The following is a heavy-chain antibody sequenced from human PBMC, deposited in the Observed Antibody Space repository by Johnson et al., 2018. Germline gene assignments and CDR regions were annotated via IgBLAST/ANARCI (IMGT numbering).Heavy chain of an antibody. J-gene: IGHJ1*01. CDR2: IWSDGSNK. CDR1: GFTFSNFG. CDR3: ARDHEKRALRHAAEYVQH. V-gene: IGHV3-33*01. Sequence: QVQLVESGGGVVQPGKSLRLSCAASGFTFSNFGMHWVRQVPGKGLEWVATIWSDGSNKYYADSVRGQFTISRDNSKNTLYLQMNSLRAEDTAVYYCARDHEKRALRHAAEYVQHWGQGTLVIVSS.